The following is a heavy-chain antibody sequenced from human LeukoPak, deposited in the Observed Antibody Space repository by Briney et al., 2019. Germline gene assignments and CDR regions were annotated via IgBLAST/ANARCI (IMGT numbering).Heavy chain of an antibody. CDR1: GFTFSNYW. J-gene: IGHJ5*02. CDR3: ARGDSRGYYYTSGFDP. D-gene: IGHD3-22*01. Sequence: GGSLRLSCAASGFTFSNYWMHWFRQAPGKGLVWVSRINSDESSTVYADSVKGRFTISRDNAKNTLHLQMNSLRAEDTAVYYCARGDSRGYYYTSGFDPRGQGTLVTVSS. CDR2: INSDESST. V-gene: IGHV3-74*01.